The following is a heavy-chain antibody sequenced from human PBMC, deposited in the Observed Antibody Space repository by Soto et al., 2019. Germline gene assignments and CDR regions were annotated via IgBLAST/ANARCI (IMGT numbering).Heavy chain of an antibody. V-gene: IGHV4-34*01. Sequence: SETLSLTCAVYGGSFSGYHWSWIRQPPGKGLEWIGEINHSGSTNYNPSLKSRVTISVDTSKNQFSLKLSSVTAADTAVYYCARGYSSSWYRYYYGMDVWGQGTTVTVSS. CDR1: GGSFSGYH. CDR2: INHSGST. CDR3: ARGYSSSWYRYYYGMDV. D-gene: IGHD6-13*01. J-gene: IGHJ6*02.